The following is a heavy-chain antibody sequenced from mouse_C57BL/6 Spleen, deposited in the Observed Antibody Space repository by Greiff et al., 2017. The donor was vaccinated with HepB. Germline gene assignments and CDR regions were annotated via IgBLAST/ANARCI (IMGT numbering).Heavy chain of an antibody. D-gene: IGHD1-1*01. CDR3: ARRGTTVVPFAY. Sequence: VQLQQPGAELVRPGSSVKLSCQASGYTFTSYWLDWVKQRPGQGLEWIGNIYPSDSDTHYNQKFKDKATLTVDKSSSTAYMQLGSLTSEDSAVYYCARRGTTVVPFAYWGQGTLVTVSA. V-gene: IGHV1-61*01. J-gene: IGHJ3*01. CDR1: GYTFTSYW. CDR2: IYPSDSDT.